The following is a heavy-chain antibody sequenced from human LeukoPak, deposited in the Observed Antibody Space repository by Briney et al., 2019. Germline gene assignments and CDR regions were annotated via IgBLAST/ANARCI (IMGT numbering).Heavy chain of an antibody. D-gene: IGHD2-15*01. Sequence: ASVKVSCKSSVSPFSSYDINWVRQATGHGLEWMGWMNPNSGNTGCAQKFPGRVTMTRDTSIPTAYMDLSTLRSADPAVYYCTRGPPPYCSGDSCYSFLYFPHWGQGTLVTVSS. CDR3: TRGPPPYCSGDSCYSFLYFPH. CDR2: MNPNSGNT. CDR1: VSPFSSYD. J-gene: IGHJ1*01. V-gene: IGHV1-8*01.